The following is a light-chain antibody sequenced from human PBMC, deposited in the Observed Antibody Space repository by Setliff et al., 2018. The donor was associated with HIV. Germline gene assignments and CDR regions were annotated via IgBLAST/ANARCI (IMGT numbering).Light chain of an antibody. CDR2: DVS. J-gene: IGLJ1*01. CDR3: SSYTSTTPLYV. Sequence: LTQPASVSGSPGQSITISCTGTSSDVGTYNFVSWYQQHPGKAPKLMISDVSNRPSGVSNRFSGSKSGNTASLTISGLQAEDEADYYCSSYTSTTPLYVFGTGTKVTVL. V-gene: IGLV2-14*03. CDR1: SSDVGTYNF.